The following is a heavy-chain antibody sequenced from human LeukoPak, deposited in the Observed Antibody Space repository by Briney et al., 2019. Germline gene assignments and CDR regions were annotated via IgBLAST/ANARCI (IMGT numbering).Heavy chain of an antibody. CDR2: INPYNGNT. D-gene: IGHD4-23*01. Sequence: ASVKVSCKASDYTFPTYGISWVRQAPGQGLEWMGWINPYNGNTNYAQKLQGRVTMTTDTSTTTAYMELRSLRSDDTAVYYCARVGTATVISRLDYWGQVTLVSVSS. J-gene: IGHJ4*02. CDR1: DYTFPTYG. CDR3: ARVGTATVISRLDY. V-gene: IGHV1-18*01.